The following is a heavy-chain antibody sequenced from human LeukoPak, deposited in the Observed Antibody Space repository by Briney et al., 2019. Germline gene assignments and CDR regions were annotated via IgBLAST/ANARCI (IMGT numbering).Heavy chain of an antibody. D-gene: IGHD3-9*01. CDR2: ISGSGGST. CDR3: AKGLDRHYDILTGYYNPLDY. J-gene: IGHJ4*02. V-gene: IGHV3-23*01. CDR1: GFTLSSDA. Sequence: GGSLRLSWAASGFTLSSDAMSWVRQAPGKGLEWVSAISGSGGSTYYADSVKGRFTISRDNSKNTLCLQMNSLRAEDTAVYYCAKGLDRHYDILTGYYNPLDYWGQGTLVTVSS.